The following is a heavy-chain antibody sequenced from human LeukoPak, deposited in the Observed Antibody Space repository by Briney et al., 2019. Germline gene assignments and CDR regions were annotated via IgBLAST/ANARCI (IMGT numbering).Heavy chain of an antibody. Sequence: PGVSVKVPCKASGYTFTKYVVHWVRQAPGQRPEWMGWINAGNGDTKYSQNFQDRVTITRDTSANTAYMELSSLTSEDTALYYCARDDCGDTCYPGGYWGQGTLVTVSS. CDR3: ARDDCGDTCYPGGY. D-gene: IGHD2-21*01. J-gene: IGHJ4*02. CDR1: GYTFTKYV. V-gene: IGHV1-3*01. CDR2: INAGNGDT.